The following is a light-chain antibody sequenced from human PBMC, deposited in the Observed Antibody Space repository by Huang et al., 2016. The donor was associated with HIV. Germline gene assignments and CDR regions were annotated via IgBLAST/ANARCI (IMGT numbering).Light chain of an antibody. CDR3: QQYGSSPLFT. Sequence: EIVLTQSPGTLSLSPGERATIPCRASQSVSSNYLAWYQQKPSQGPRRHIYGASNRATGIPDRFSGSGSGTDFTLTISRLEPEDFAVYYCQQYGSSPLFTFGPGTKVDIK. J-gene: IGKJ3*01. CDR2: GAS. V-gene: IGKV3-20*01. CDR1: QSVSSNY.